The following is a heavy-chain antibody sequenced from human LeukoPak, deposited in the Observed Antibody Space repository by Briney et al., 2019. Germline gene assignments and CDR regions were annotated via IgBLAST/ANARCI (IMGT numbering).Heavy chain of an antibody. J-gene: IGHJ4*02. V-gene: IGHV4-31*03. Sequence: SETLSLTCTVSGDTIRGSGSYWNWIRQHPGKGLEWIGHVYQNGNAYYNPSLESRVAISVDTSKNQISLRLTSATAADTAVYFCARDPRYSGNRGHLDYWGQGALVIVSS. CDR3: ARDPRYSGNRGHLDY. D-gene: IGHD5-12*01. CDR2: VYQNGNA. CDR1: GDTIRGSGSY.